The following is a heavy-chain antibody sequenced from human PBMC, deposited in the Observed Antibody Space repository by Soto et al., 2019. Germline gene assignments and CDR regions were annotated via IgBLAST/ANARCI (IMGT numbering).Heavy chain of an antibody. Sequence: LRLSCAASGFTFSSYGMHWVRQAPGKGLEWVAVIWYDGSNKYYADSVKGRFTISRDNSKNTLYLQMNSLRAEDTAVYYCARDYIIAAAGPLDYWGQGTQVTVSS. CDR3: ARDYIIAAAGPLDY. CDR2: IWYDGSNK. V-gene: IGHV3-33*01. CDR1: GFTFSSYG. D-gene: IGHD6-13*01. J-gene: IGHJ4*02.